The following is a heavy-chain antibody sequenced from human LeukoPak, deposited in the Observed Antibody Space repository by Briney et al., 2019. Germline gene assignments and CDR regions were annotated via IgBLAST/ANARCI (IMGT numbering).Heavy chain of an antibody. CDR3: ARVGQQQLVPDGYLDL. CDR1: GGSISSYY. CDR2: IYYSGST. J-gene: IGHJ2*01. V-gene: IGHV4-59*01. D-gene: IGHD6-13*01. Sequence: PSETLSLTCTVSGGSISSYYWSWIRQPPGKGLEWIGYIYYSGSTNYNPSLKSRVTISVDTSKNQFSLKLSSVTAADTAVYYCARVGQQQLVPDGYLDLWGRGTLVTVSS.